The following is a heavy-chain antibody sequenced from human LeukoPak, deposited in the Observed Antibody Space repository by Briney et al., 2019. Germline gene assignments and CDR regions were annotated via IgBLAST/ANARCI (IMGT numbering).Heavy chain of an antibody. CDR1: GYTFTSYG. J-gene: IGHJ4*02. CDR2: ISAYNGNT. Sequence: ASVKVSCKASGYTFTSYGISWVRQAPGQGPEWMGWISAYNGNTYYAQNLQGRVTMTTDTSTSTAYMELRSLRSGDTAVYYCARDGRQDGRFEYWGQGTLVTVSS. CDR3: ARDGRQDGRFEY. V-gene: IGHV1-18*01.